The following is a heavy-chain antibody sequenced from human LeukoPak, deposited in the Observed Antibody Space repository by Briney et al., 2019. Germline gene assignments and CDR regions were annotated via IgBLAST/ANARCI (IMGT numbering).Heavy chain of an antibody. CDR3: VREGSEDRFDP. CDR1: GYTFTGYY. J-gene: IGHJ5*02. CDR2: INPKSGGT. Sequence: ASVKVSCKTSGYTFTGYYIHWVRQAPGQGLEWMGWINPKSGGTNYAQKFQGRVTMTRDTSISTAYMELSRLRFDDTAVYYCVREGSEDRFDPWDQGTLVTVS. V-gene: IGHV1-2*02.